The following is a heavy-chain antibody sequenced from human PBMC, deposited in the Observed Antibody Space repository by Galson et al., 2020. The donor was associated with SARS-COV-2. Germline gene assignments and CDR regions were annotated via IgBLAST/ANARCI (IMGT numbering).Heavy chain of an antibody. CDR1: GGSISTTSYF. CDR2: IYYSGTT. CDR3: ARRGGTVTTQHFDV. V-gene: IGHV4-39*01. D-gene: IGHD4-17*01. Sequence: SETLSLTCTVSGGSISTTSYFWGWIRQPPGKGLERIGTIYYSGTTYYNPSLRSRVTISVDTSTNQFSLKLNSVTAADTAVYYCARRGGTVTTQHFDVWGRGTLVTVCS. J-gene: IGHJ2*01.